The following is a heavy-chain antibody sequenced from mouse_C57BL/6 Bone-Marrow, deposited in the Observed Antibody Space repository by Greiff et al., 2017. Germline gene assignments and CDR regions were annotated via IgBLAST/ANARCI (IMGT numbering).Heavy chain of an antibody. CDR1: GFTFSDFY. CDR2: SSNKANDYTT. D-gene: IGHD2-2*01. Sequence: EVKVVESGGGLVQSGRSLRLSCATSGFTFSDFYMEWVRQAPGKGLEWIAASSNKANDYTTEYSASVKGRFIVSRDTSQSILYLQMNALRAEDTTIYYCARDAWFNYFDYWGQGTTLTVSS. CDR3: ARDAWFNYFDY. J-gene: IGHJ2*01. V-gene: IGHV7-1*01.